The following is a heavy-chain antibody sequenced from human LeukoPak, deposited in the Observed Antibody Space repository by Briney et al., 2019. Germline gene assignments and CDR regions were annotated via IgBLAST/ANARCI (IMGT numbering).Heavy chain of an antibody. V-gene: IGHV4-34*01. J-gene: IGHJ6*02. Sequence: PSETLSLTCAVYGGSFSGYYWSWIRQPPGKGLEWIGEINHSGSTNYNPSLKSRVTISVDTSKNQFSLKLSSVTAADTAGYYCASTPRIYCSGGSCYTGRACYYYGMDVWGQGTTVTVSS. CDR1: GGSFSGYY. D-gene: IGHD2-15*01. CDR2: INHSGST. CDR3: ASTPRIYCSGGSCYTGRACYYYGMDV.